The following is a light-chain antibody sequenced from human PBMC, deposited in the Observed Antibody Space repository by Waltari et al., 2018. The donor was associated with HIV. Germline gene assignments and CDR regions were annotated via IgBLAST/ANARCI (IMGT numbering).Light chain of an antibody. V-gene: IGKV3-20*01. CDR3: QQYGSSPPMYT. Sequence: DIVLTQSPGTLSLSPGERATLSCRASQSISNIYLAWYQQKPGQAPRALIYGASIRATGIPDRFSGSGSGTDVTLTIGRLEPEDFAVYDCQQYGSSPPMYTFGQGTKLEIK. CDR2: GAS. CDR1: QSISNIY. J-gene: IGKJ2*01.